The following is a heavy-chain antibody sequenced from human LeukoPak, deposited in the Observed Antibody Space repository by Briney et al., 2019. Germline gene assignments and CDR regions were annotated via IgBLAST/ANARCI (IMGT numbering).Heavy chain of an antibody. V-gene: IGHV3-33*05. D-gene: IGHD5-18*01. CDR1: GFTFSSYG. CDR3: ARDKTRGLGYSYSKSGNYFDY. Sequence: PGGSLRLSCAASGFTFSSYGIHWVRQAPGKGLEWVAVVSFDGFNKYYAESVKGRFTISRDNSKSTLYLQMNSLRAEDTAVYSCARDKTRGLGYSYSKSGNYFDYWGQGTLVTVSS. CDR2: VSFDGFNK. J-gene: IGHJ4*02.